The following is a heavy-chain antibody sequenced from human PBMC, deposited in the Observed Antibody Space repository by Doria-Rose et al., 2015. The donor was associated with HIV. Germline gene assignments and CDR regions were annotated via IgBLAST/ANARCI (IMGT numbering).Heavy chain of an antibody. V-gene: IGHV2-26*01. J-gene: IGHJ4*02. D-gene: IGHD6-13*01. Sequence: QITLKESGPVLVKPTETLTLTCTVSGVSLSSPGMGVSWIRQPPGKALEWLVYNFSDDERSYKTSLKSRLTISRGTSKSQVVLTMTDMDPVDTATYYCARIKSSRWYHKYYFDFWGQGTLVIVSA. CDR1: GVSLSSPGMG. CDR2: NFSDDER. CDR3: ARIKSSRWYHKYYFDF.